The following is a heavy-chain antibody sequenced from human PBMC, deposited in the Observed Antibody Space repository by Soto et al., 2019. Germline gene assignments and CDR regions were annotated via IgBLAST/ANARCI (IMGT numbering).Heavy chain of an antibody. D-gene: IGHD2-15*01. CDR1: GFTFSSYG. CDR2: ISYDGSNK. CDR3: AKEGGRYCSGGSCSVFDY. V-gene: IGHV3-30*18. Sequence: QVQLVESGGGVVQPGRSLRLSCAASGFTFSSYGMHWVRQAPGKGLEWVAVISYDGSNKYYADSVKGRFTISRDNSKNTLYLQMNSVRAEDTAVYYCAKEGGRYCSGGSCSVFDYWGQGTLVTVSS. J-gene: IGHJ4*02.